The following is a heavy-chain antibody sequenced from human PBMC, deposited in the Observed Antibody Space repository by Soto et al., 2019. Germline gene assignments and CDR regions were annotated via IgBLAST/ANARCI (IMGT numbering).Heavy chain of an antibody. CDR3: AKATSATCTGSICYSFDY. Sequence: GGSLRLSCVVSGFTFSSYAMSWVRQAPGQRLEWVATFSGGRDTTWHADFVKGRFTVSRDSSKNTLSLQMNSLRPEDTALYYCAKATSATCTGSICYSFDYWGQGTLVTVSS. V-gene: IGHV3-23*01. D-gene: IGHD2-21*01. CDR2: FSGGRDTT. CDR1: GFTFSSYA. J-gene: IGHJ4*02.